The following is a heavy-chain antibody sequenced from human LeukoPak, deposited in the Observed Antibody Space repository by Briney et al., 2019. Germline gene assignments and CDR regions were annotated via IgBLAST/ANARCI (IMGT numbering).Heavy chain of an antibody. CDR1: GGSISSYY. V-gene: IGHV4-59*01. CDR2: IHYSGST. Sequence: SETLSLTCSVSGGSISSYYWSWIRQTPGKGPEWIAYIHYSGSTNYNPSLKSRVTISIDTSKNQFSLKLSSVTAADTAVYYCARDQTSKGDAFDIWGQGTMVTVSS. J-gene: IGHJ3*02. CDR3: ARDQTSKGDAFDI.